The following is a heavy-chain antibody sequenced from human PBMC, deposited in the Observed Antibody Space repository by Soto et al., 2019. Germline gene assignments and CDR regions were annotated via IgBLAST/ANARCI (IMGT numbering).Heavy chain of an antibody. V-gene: IGHV2-5*02. CDR1: GFSLTTSGVG. CDR3: ARSIIVPVGNWFDT. Sequence: QITLKESGPTLVKPTQTLTLTCTFSGFSLTTSGVGVGWIRQSPGKALEWLALISWDDEKRYSPSLKSRLTISKDTSKNQVVLTMTNMDPADRCTYYCARSIIVPVGNWFDTWCQGTLVTVSS. D-gene: IGHD2-8*01. J-gene: IGHJ5*02. CDR2: ISWDDEK.